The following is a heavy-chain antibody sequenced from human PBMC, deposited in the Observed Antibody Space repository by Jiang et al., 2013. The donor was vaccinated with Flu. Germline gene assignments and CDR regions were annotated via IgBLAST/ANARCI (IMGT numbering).Heavy chain of an antibody. V-gene: IGHV3-33*01. D-gene: IGHD3-16*02. CDR1: DFTFSNYG. CDR2: IWYDGNKK. CDR3: ARGLISFGGVIADCDY. Sequence: SCVVVSDFTFSNYGLHWVRQAPGKGLEWVAVIWYDGNKKYYADSVKGRFSIFRDNSKNTLYLQMNSLRGEDTAVYYCARGLISFGGVIADCDYWGQGTLVTVSS. J-gene: IGHJ4*02.